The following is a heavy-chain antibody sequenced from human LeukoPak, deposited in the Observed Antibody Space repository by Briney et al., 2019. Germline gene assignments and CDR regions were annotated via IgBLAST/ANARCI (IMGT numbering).Heavy chain of an antibody. CDR1: GGSFSGYY. CDR3: ARAAPYSSSWYVWWFDP. CDR2: INHSGST. V-gene: IGHV4-34*01. D-gene: IGHD6-13*01. Sequence: SETLSLTCAVYGGSFSGYYWSWIRQPPGKGLEWIGEINHSGSTNYNPSLKSRVTMSVDTSKNQFSLKLSSVTAADTAVYYCARAAPYSSSWYVWWFDPWGQGTLVTVSS. J-gene: IGHJ5*02.